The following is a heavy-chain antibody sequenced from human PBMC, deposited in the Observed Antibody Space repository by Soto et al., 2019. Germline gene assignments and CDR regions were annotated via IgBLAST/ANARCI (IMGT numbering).Heavy chain of an antibody. Sequence: PVGSLRLSCAASGFTFSSYSMNWVRQAPGKGLEWVSSISSSSSYIYYADSVKGRFTISRDNAKNSLYLQMNSLRAEDTAVYYCARGIVGATETGFDYWGQGTLVTVSS. V-gene: IGHV3-21*01. CDR3: ARGIVGATETGFDY. CDR1: GFTFSSYS. CDR2: ISSSSSYI. D-gene: IGHD1-26*01. J-gene: IGHJ4*02.